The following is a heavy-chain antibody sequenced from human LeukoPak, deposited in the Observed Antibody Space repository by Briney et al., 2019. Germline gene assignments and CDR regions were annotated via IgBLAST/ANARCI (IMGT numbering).Heavy chain of an antibody. CDR1: GGSISTYY. CDR3: AREGSATARPFVSNDY. V-gene: IGHV4-4*07. Sequence: SETLSLTCTVSGGSISTYYWSWIRQPAGKGLEWIGRIHTSGNSDYNPSLKRRVTMSVDTSKNQFSLKVRSVTAADTAVCYCAREGSATARPFVSNDYWGQGTLVTVSS. J-gene: IGHJ4*02. D-gene: IGHD6-6*01. CDR2: IHTSGNS.